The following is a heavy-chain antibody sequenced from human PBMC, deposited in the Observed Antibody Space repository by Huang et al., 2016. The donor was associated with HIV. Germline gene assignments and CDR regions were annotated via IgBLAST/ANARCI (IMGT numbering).Heavy chain of an antibody. CDR2: ISYDAKTQ. CDR3: AKGGSAAAVLDF. J-gene: IGHJ4*02. Sequence: QVQLVESGGGVVQPGRSLSSSCAASGFTFSSFGMHWVRQAPGKGLECVAVISYDAKTQYYADSVKGRFSISRDNSKTTVYLQLNSLRLEDTAVYYCAKGGSAAAVLDFWGQGTLVTVSS. V-gene: IGHV3-30*18. D-gene: IGHD6-13*01. CDR1: GFTFSSFG.